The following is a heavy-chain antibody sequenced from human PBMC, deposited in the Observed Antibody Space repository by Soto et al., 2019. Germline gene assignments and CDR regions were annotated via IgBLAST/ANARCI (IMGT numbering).Heavy chain of an antibody. CDR2: IYHSGST. D-gene: IGHD6-19*01. CDR3: ARERYSSGWGRYNLFDP. V-gene: IGHV4-4*02. Sequence: LSLTCAVSGGSISSSNWWSWVRQPPGKGLEWIGEIYHSGSTNYNPSLKSRVTISVDKSKNQFSLKLSSVTAADTAVYYCARERYSSGWGRYNLFDPWGQGTLVPVSS. CDR1: GGSISSSNW. J-gene: IGHJ5*02.